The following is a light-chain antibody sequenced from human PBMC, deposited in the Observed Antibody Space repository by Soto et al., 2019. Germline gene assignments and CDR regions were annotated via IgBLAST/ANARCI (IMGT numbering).Light chain of an antibody. V-gene: IGKV1-12*01. CDR2: GAS. J-gene: IGKJ3*01. CDR3: QQAKSLPFT. CDR1: QGLSSW. Sequence: DIQMPQSPSSVSASVGDRVTITCRASQGLSSWLAWYQQKPGKAPKLLIYGASRLQSGVPSRFSGSGSATDFTLTINTLQPEDFATDYWQQAKSLPFTFGPGTKVESK.